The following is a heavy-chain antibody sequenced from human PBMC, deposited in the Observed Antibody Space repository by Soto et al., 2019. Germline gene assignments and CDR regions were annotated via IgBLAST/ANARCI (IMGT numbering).Heavy chain of an antibody. CDR3: ARIGPYYYGWGSYYNTS. D-gene: IGHD3-10*01. J-gene: IGHJ5*02. V-gene: IGHV2-26*01. Sequence: QVTLKESGPVLVKPTETLTLTCTVSGFSLSNARMGVSWIRQPPGKALEWLAHIFSNDEKSYSTSLKSRLTTPKDTSKTQVVLTMTNMDPGNTSTYYCARIGPYYYGWGSYYNTSWGQGTL. CDR2: IFSNDEK. CDR1: GFSLSNARMG.